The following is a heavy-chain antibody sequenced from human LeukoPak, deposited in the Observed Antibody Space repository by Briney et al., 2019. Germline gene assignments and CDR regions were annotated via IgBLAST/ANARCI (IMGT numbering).Heavy chain of an antibody. D-gene: IGHD3-10*01. V-gene: IGHV3-23*01. Sequence: GGSLRLSCAASGFTFRNYVMNWVRQAPGKGLEWVSVISDSGGNTYYADSVTGRFTISRDNSKNTLYLQMNSLRAEDTAVYYCARCRRITMVRGGADVWGKGTTVTVSS. CDR2: ISDSGGNT. CDR3: ARCRRITMVRGGADV. CDR1: GFTFRNYV. J-gene: IGHJ6*04.